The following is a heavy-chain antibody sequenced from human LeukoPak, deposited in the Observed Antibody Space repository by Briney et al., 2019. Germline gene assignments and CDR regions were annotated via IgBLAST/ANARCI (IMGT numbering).Heavy chain of an antibody. CDR3: ARDVPYGMDV. D-gene: IGHD2-2*01. CDR1: GFTFSSYA. J-gene: IGHJ6*02. V-gene: IGHV3-48*04. CDR2: ISSSGSTI. Sequence: GGSLRLSCAASGFTFSSYAMSWVRQAPGKGLEWVSYISSSGSTIYYADSVKGRFTISRDNAKNSLYLQMNSLRAEDTAVYYCARDVPYGMDVWGQGTTVTVSS.